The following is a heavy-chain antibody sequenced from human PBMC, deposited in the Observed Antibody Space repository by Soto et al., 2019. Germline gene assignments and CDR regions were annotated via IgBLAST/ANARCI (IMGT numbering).Heavy chain of an antibody. CDR1: GYTFTSYA. J-gene: IGHJ5*02. D-gene: IGHD4-17*01. Sequence: ASVKVSCKASGYTFTSYAMHWVRQAPGQRLEWMGWINAGNGNTKYSQKFQGRVTITRDTSASTAYMELSSLRSEDTAVYYCARYPAVTTSWFGPWGEGTLVTVSS. CDR3: ARYPAVTTSWFGP. CDR2: INAGNGNT. V-gene: IGHV1-3*01.